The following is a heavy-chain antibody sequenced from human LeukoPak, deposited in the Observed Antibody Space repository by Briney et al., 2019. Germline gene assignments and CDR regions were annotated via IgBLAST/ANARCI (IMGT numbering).Heavy chain of an antibody. CDR1: GFTFSSYG. D-gene: IGHD3-22*01. V-gene: IGHV3-74*01. J-gene: IGHJ5*02. CDR3: ARVLSGSWDWFDP. CDR2: INPDGSTT. Sequence: GGSLRLSCAASGFTFSSYGMHWVRQAPGKGLEWVSRINPDGSTTTYADSVKGRFTISRDNAKNTVYLQMNSLRAEDTAVYYCARVLSGSWDWFDPWGQGTLVTVSS.